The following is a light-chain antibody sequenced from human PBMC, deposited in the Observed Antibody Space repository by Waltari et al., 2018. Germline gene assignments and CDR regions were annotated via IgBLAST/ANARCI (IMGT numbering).Light chain of an antibody. CDR2: FGS. V-gene: IGKV2-28*01. J-gene: IGKJ3*01. CDR3: LQALQTPFT. CDR1: QSLQHTDGKTY. Sequence: DIVMTQSPLSLPVTPGEPASISCRSSQSLQHTDGKTYLDWYLQKPGQSPQLLLYFGSNRASGVPDRFSGSGSGTDFTLKISRVEAEDVGVYYCLQALQTPFTFGPGTTVDIK.